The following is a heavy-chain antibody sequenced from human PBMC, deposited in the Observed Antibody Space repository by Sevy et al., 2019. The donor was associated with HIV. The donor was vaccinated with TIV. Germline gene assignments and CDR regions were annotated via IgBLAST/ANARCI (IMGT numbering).Heavy chain of an antibody. D-gene: IGHD3-10*01. J-gene: IGHJ6*02. Sequence: GGSLRLSCAASGFTFDDYAMHWVRQAPGKGLEWVSGISWNSGSIGYVDSVKGRFTISRDNAKNSLYLQMNSLRAEDTALYYCAKDSGYYYGSGSNRYYYGMDVWGQGTTVTVSS. V-gene: IGHV3-9*01. CDR2: ISWNSGSI. CDR1: GFTFDDYA. CDR3: AKDSGYYYGSGSNRYYYGMDV.